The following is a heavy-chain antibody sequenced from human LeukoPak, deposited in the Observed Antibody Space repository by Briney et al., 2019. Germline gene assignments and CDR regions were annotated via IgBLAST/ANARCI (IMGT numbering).Heavy chain of an antibody. V-gene: IGHV3-23*01. CDR2: ISGSGSST. CDR1: GFTFSSYA. Sequence: GGSLGLSCAASGFTFSSYAMSWVRQAPGKGLEWVSAISGSGSSTYYADSVKGRFTISRDNSKNTLYLQMNSLRAEDTAVYYCAKVIYYDSSGYIDYWGQGTLVTVSS. CDR3: AKVIYYDSSGYIDY. J-gene: IGHJ4*02. D-gene: IGHD3-22*01.